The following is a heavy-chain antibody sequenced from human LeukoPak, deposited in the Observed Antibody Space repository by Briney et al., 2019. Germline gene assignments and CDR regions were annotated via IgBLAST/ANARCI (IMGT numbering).Heavy chain of an antibody. CDR2: IYRGGDT. J-gene: IGHJ4*02. Sequence: GGSLRLSCAASGFTVSINYMNWVRQAPGKGLEWVSVIYRGGDTYYADSVKGRFTISRDNSKNTLYLQMNSLRAEDTAVYYCARAAKVLRYFAWPREGSLFDYWGQGTVVTVSS. D-gene: IGHD3-9*01. V-gene: IGHV3-53*01. CDR1: GFTVSINY. CDR3: ARAAKVLRYFAWPREGSLFDY.